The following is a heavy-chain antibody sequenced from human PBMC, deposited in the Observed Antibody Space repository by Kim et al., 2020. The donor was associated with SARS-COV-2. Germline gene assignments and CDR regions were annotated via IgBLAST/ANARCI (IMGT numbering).Heavy chain of an antibody. D-gene: IGHD2-2*01. CDR2: IFYSRST. CDR1: GGSISSTCYN. Sequence: SETLSLTCIVSGGSISSTCYNWGWTRQPQGQGLEWIGSIFYSRSTYYNLYLKSSVSISASTYKNNLTLKLGTSTAAAMAVYHCVRIGGITSCYGSMDVWG. J-gene: IGHJ6*01. V-gene: IGHV4-39*02. CDR3: VRIGGITSCYGSMDV.